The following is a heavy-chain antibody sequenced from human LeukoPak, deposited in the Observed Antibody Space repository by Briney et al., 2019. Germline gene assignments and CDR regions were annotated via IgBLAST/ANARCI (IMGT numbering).Heavy chain of an antibody. Sequence: GGSLRLSCAASGFTVSSNYMSWVRQAPGKGLEWVSVIYSGGSTYYADSVKGRFTISRDNSKNTLYLQMNSLRAEDTAVYYCARGAAGLYYYYYMDVWGKETTVTISS. V-gene: IGHV3-66*01. CDR1: GFTVSSNY. CDR2: IYSGGST. J-gene: IGHJ6*03. CDR3: ARGAAGLYYYYYMDV. D-gene: IGHD6-19*01.